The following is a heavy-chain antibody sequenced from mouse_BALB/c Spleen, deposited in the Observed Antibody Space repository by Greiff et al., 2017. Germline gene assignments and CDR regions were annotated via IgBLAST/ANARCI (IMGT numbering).Heavy chain of an antibody. CDR3: ARGEGGYSPFFDY. CDR1: GYSITSGYY. Sequence: DVKLQESGPGLVKPSQSLSLTCSVTGYSITSGYYWNWIRQFPGNKLEWMGYISYDGSNNYNPSLKNRISITRDTSKNQFFLKLNSVTTEDTATYYCARGEGGYSPFFDYWGQGTTLTVSS. D-gene: IGHD2-3*01. CDR2: ISYDGSN. J-gene: IGHJ2*01. V-gene: IGHV3-6*02.